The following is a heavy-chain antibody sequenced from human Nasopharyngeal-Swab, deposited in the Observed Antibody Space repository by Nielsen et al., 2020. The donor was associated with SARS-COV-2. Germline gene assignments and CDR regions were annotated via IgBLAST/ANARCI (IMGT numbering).Heavy chain of an antibody. CDR2: IYYSGST. CDR3: ARALEYSRGMDV. J-gene: IGHJ6*02. CDR1: GRSISSYY. D-gene: IGHD6-6*01. V-gene: IGHV4-59*12. Sequence: SETLSPTSTVSGRSISSYYWSWIRQPPGKGLEWIGYIYYSGSTNYNPSLKSRVTISVDTSKNQFSLKLTSVTAADTAVYYCARALEYSRGMDVWGQGTTVTVSS.